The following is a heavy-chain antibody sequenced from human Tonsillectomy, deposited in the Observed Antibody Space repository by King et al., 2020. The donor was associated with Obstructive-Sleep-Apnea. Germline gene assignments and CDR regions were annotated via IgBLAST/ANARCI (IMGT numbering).Heavy chain of an antibody. CDR2: IYYSGST. Sequence: VQLQESGPGLVKPSETLSLTCTVSGGSISSYYWSWIRQPPGKGLEWIGYIYYSGSTNYNPSLKSRVTISVDTSKNQFSLKLSSVTAADTAVYYCARGHGYSYGRYYFDYWGQGTLVTVSS. J-gene: IGHJ4*02. CDR1: GGSISSYY. CDR3: ARGHGYSYGRYYFDY. D-gene: IGHD5-18*01. V-gene: IGHV4-59*01.